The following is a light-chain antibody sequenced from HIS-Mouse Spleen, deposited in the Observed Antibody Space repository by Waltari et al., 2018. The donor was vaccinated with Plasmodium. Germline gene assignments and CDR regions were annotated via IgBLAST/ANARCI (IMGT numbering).Light chain of an antibody. Sequence: SYELTQPPSVSVSPGQTARITCSGDALPKKYAYWYQQKSGQAPVLVIYEDSKRPSGIPGRFSGSKSGNTASLTISGLQAEDEADYYCCSYAGSYTFVFGTGTKVTVL. V-gene: IGLV3-10*01. CDR2: EDS. CDR1: ALPKKY. CDR3: CSYAGSYTFV. J-gene: IGLJ1*01.